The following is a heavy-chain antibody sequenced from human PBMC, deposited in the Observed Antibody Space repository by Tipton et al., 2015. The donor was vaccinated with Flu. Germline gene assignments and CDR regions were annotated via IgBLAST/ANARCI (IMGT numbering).Heavy chain of an antibody. V-gene: IGHV3-23*03. D-gene: IGHD3-10*01. Sequence: SLRLSCAASGFTFSGFAMSWVRQAPGKGLEWVSFIFSGGSTYYADSVKGRFTISRDNSKNTLYLQMNSLRAEDTAVYYCASSGSYWMMFDYWGQGTLVTVSS. CDR1: GFTFSGFA. CDR2: IFSGGST. J-gene: IGHJ4*02. CDR3: ASSGSYWMMFDY.